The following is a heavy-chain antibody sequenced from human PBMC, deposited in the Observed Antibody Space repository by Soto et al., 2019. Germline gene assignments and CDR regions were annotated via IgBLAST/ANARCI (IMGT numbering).Heavy chain of an antibody. CDR2: IYWDDAK. V-gene: IGHV2-5*02. D-gene: IGHD3-9*01. J-gene: IGHJ6*02. CDR1: GISLTNSGVG. CDR3: AQMDFDLYGMDV. Sequence: QITLTESGPTLVKPTQTLTLTCTFSGISLTNSGVGVSWIRQPPGKALEWLAVIYWDDAKHFSPSQKSRLTIPKDTSKNQVVLTMTNMDSVDTATYFCAQMDFDLYGMDVWGQGTTVIVSS.